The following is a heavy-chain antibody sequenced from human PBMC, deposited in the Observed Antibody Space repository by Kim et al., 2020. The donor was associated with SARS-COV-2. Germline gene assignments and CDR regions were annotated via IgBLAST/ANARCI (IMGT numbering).Heavy chain of an antibody. CDR3: ARDLEGQYDVLTGAGN. D-gene: IGHD3-9*01. J-gene: IGHJ4*02. V-gene: IGHV3-23*01. CDR1: GFTFSSYS. Sequence: GGSLRLSCAASGFTFSSYSMSWVRQAPGKGLEWVSAIRGSAASAYHADSVKGRFTISRDNSKNTLYLQMDSLGVEDTAVYYCARDLEGQYDVLTGAGNWGQGTLVSVSS. CDR2: IRGSAASA.